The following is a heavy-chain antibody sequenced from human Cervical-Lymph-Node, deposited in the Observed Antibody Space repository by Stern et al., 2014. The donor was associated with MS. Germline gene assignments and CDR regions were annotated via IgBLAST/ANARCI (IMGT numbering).Heavy chain of an antibody. CDR1: GFSLSTSGVG. D-gene: IGHD2-21*01. CDR3: AHRSIVGRVFVVKSQVYFDY. J-gene: IGHJ4*02. V-gene: IGHV2-5*02. Sequence: QVPLRESGPTLVKPTQTLTLTCTFSGFSLSTSGVGVGWIRQPPGKALEWLALIYWDHDKRYSPSLKSRLTITRDTSKNQVVLTMANVDPVDTATYYCAHRSIVGRVFVVKSQVYFDYWGQGTLVTVSS. CDR2: IYWDHDK.